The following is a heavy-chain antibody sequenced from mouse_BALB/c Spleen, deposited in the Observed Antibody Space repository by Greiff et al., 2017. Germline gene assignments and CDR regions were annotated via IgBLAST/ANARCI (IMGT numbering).Heavy chain of an antibody. CDR2: INPSTGYT. J-gene: IGHJ4*01. Sequence: VQVVESGAELAKPGASVKMSCKASGYTFTSYWMHWVKQRPGQGLEWIGYINPSTGYTEYNQKFKDKATLTADKSSSTAYMQLSSLTSEDSAVYYCARWDYAMDYWGQGTSVTVSS. CDR1: GYTFTSYW. CDR3: ARWDYAMDY. V-gene: IGHV1-7*01.